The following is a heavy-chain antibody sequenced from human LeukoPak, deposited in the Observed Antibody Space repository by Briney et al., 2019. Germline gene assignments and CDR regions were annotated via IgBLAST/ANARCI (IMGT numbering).Heavy chain of an antibody. CDR2: MNPNSGNT. CDR1: GNTFTTYD. Sequence: EASVKVSCKASGNTFTTYDINWVRQATGQGLEWMGWMNPNSGNTGYAQKFQGRITMTRNTSINTAYMELSSLKSEDTAVYYCARLYIVGGYTFDYWGQGTLVTVSS. D-gene: IGHD1-26*01. CDR3: ARLYIVGGYTFDY. V-gene: IGHV1-8*01. J-gene: IGHJ4*02.